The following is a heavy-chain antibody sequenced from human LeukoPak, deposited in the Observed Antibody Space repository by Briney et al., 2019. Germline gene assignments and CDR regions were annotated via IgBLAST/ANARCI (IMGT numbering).Heavy chain of an antibody. CDR2: ISISSNYI. D-gene: IGHD4-17*01. CDR3: AKDYGDYFHDWFDP. J-gene: IGHJ5*02. Sequence: GGSLRLSCAASGFTFSRYSMNWVRKAPGKGLEWVSSISISSNYIYYPDSLKGRFTISRDNAKNSLYLQMNSLRAEDTAVYYCAKDYGDYFHDWFDPWGQGTLVTVSS. V-gene: IGHV3-21*01. CDR1: GFTFSRYS.